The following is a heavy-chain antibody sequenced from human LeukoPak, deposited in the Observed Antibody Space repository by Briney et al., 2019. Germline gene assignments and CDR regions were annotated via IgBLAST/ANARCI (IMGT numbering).Heavy chain of an antibody. J-gene: IGHJ4*02. Sequence: PGGSLRLSCAASGFTFSSYGMHWVRQAPGKGLEWVAVIWCDGSNKYYADSVKGRFTISRDNSKNTLYLQMNSLRAEDTAVYYCARAARVTSPDFDYWGQGTLVTVSS. D-gene: IGHD2-21*02. CDR1: GFTFSSYG. CDR3: ARAARVTSPDFDY. CDR2: IWCDGSNK. V-gene: IGHV3-33*01.